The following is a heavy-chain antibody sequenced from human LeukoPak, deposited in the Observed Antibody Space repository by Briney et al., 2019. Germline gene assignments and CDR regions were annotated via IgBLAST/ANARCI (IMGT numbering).Heavy chain of an antibody. V-gene: IGHV1-2*02. CDR3: ASSIAAVADY. J-gene: IGHJ4*02. Sequence: ASVKVSCKASGYTFTGFYIHWVRQAPGQGLEWMGWINPNSGDTDYAQNLQGRVTMTRDTSISTAYMELSRLTSDDTAVYYCASSIAAVADYWGQGTLVTVSS. CDR2: INPNSGDT. D-gene: IGHD6-13*01. CDR1: GYTFTGFY.